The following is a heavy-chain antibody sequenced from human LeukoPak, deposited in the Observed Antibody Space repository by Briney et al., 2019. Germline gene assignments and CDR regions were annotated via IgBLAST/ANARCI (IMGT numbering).Heavy chain of an antibody. Sequence: GGPLRLSCAASGFTLSRYWMHWVRQAPGKGLVWVSRLNSDGRSTSYADSVKGRFTISRDNAKNTLYLQMNSLRVEDTAVYYCARDGDGDYPIDYWGQGTLVTISS. J-gene: IGHJ4*02. V-gene: IGHV3-74*01. CDR2: LNSDGRST. CDR1: GFTLSRYW. D-gene: IGHD4-17*01. CDR3: ARDGDGDYPIDY.